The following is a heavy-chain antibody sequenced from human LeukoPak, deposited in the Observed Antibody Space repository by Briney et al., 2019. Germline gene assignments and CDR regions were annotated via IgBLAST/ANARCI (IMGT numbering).Heavy chain of an antibody. CDR1: GYTFTGYY. V-gene: IGHV1-2*06. CDR2: INPNSGGT. J-gene: IGHJ3*02. D-gene: IGHD1-26*01. Sequence: ASVKVSCKASGYTFTGYYMHWVRQAPGQGLEWMGRINPNSGGTNYAQKFQGRVTMTRDTSTSTVYMELSSLRSEDTAVYYCARDGQDSGSYGGAFDIWGQGTMVTVSS. CDR3: ARDGQDSGSYGGAFDI.